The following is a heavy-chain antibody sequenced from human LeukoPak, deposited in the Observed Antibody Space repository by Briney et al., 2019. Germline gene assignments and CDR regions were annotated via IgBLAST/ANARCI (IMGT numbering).Heavy chain of an antibody. J-gene: IGHJ4*02. CDR1: GGSFSGYY. Sequence: KPSETLSLTCAVYGGSFSGYYWSWIRQPPGKELEWIGEINHSGSTNYNPSLKSRVTISVDTSKNQFSLKLSSVAAADTAVYYCARERNPNMITFGGVIAAIDYWGQGTLVTVSS. V-gene: IGHV4-34*01. CDR3: ARERNPNMITFGGVIAAIDY. CDR2: INHSGST. D-gene: IGHD3-16*02.